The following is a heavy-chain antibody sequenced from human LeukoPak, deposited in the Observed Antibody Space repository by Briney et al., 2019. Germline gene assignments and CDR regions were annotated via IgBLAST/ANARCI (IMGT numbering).Heavy chain of an antibody. CDR3: ARDLPGRQTEVHDY. CDR1: GFTVSSDS. Sequence: PGGSLRLSCTVSGFTVSSDSMSWVRQAPGKGLEWASFIYSGGSTHYSDSVKGRFTISRDNSKNTLYLQMNSLRAEDTAVYYCARDLPGRQTEVHDYWGQGTLVTVSS. D-gene: IGHD3-10*01. V-gene: IGHV3-53*01. J-gene: IGHJ4*02. CDR2: IYSGGST.